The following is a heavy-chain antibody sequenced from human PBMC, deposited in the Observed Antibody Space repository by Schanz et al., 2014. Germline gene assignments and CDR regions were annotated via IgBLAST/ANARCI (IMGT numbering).Heavy chain of an antibody. V-gene: IGHV4-59*08. CDR2: IHQSGGT. D-gene: IGHD3-3*01. Sequence: QVQLQESGPGLVKPSETLSLTCSVSGGDIGNYYWSWIRQPPGKGLEWIGYIHQSGGTIYNPSLKGRVTILVDTSKTHFPLRCPSLTAADTAVYYCAKFLYDDPSWGQGTLVTVSS. J-gene: IGHJ5*02. CDR3: AKFLYDDPS. CDR1: GGDIGNYY.